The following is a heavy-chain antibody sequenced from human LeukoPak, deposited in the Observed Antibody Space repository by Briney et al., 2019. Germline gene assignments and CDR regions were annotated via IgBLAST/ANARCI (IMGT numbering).Heavy chain of an antibody. V-gene: IGHV1-69*05. CDR3: ARDRGHDYGDRGAFDI. CDR2: IIPIFGTG. Sequence: SVKVSCKASGGTYSSYTISWVRQPPGQGLEWMGAIIPIFGTGDYAQKFQGRVTITTDESTSTAYMQLSSLRSEDTGVYYCARDRGHDYGDRGAFDIWGQGTMVTVSS. CDR1: GGTYSSYT. D-gene: IGHD4-17*01. J-gene: IGHJ3*02.